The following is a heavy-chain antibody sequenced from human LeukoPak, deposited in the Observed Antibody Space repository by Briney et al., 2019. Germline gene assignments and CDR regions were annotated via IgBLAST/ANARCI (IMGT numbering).Heavy chain of an antibody. CDR2: ISSSSSYI. V-gene: IGHV3-21*01. CDR1: GFTFSSYS. J-gene: IGHJ4*02. CDR3: AREPSEARREYSSGFDY. D-gene: IGHD6-19*01. Sequence: PGGSLRLSCAASGFTFSSYSMNWVRQAPGKGLEWVSSISSSSSYIYYADSVKGRFTISRDNAKNSLYLQMNSLRAEDTAVYYCAREPSEARREYSSGFDYWGQGTLVTVSS.